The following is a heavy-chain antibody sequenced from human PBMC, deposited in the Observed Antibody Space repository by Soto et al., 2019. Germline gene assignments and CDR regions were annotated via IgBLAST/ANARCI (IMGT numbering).Heavy chain of an antibody. Sequence: PSETLSLTCAVYGGSFSGYYWSWIRQPPGKGLEWIGEINHSGSTNYNPSLKSRVTISVDTSKNQFSLKLSSVTAADTAVYYCARGYCSGGSCQNNWFDPWGQGTLVTVSS. CDR3: ARGYCSGGSCQNNWFDP. D-gene: IGHD2-15*01. CDR1: GGSFSGYY. CDR2: INHSGST. V-gene: IGHV4-34*01. J-gene: IGHJ5*02.